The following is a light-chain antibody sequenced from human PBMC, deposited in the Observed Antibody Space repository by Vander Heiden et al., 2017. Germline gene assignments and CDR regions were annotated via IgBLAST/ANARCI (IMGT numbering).Light chain of an antibody. Sequence: SLPPPSSVSGSPGQSITIACTGTSNDVGNYNLVSLYQQHPGKAPKLIIYDVSERPSGVSDRFSGSKSGNTASLTISGLQAEDEADYYCCSYAGPDTYVFGTVTKVTVL. V-gene: IGLV2-23*02. J-gene: IGLJ1*01. CDR2: DVS. CDR3: CSYAGPDTYV. CDR1: SNDVGNYNL.